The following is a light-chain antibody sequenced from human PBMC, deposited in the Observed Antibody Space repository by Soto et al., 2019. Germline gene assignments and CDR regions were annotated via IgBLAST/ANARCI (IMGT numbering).Light chain of an antibody. CDR3: QTWDTVVV. Sequence: QLVLTQSPSASASLGPPAKLTCPRGSGHSDYGIAWHQQQPDKGPRYLMKLNRDGSHNKGDGIPDRFSGSSSGAERYLTISSLQSDDEADYYCQTWDTVVVFGGGTKLTVL. V-gene: IGLV4-69*01. J-gene: IGLJ2*01. CDR2: LNRDGSH. CDR1: SGHSDYG.